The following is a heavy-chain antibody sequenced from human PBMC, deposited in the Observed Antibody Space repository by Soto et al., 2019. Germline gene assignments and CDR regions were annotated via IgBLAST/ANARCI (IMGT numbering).Heavy chain of an antibody. D-gene: IGHD1-26*01. CDR2: IWYDGSIK. CDR3: ARATSGSFDALDM. V-gene: IGHV3-33*01. Sequence: QVQLVESGGGVVQPGRSLRLSCAASGFTFGIYGMHWVRQAPGKGLEWVAVIWYDGSIKYHADSVKGRVTISRDNSKNTVYLQTNRLRDEDTDVYYCARATSGSFDALDMWGQGTMVTVSS. CDR1: GFTFGIYG. J-gene: IGHJ3*02.